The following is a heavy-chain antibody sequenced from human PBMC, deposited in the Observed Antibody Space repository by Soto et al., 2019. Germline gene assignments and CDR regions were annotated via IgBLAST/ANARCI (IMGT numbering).Heavy chain of an antibody. Sequence: KTSETLSLTCTVSGGSISSSSYYWGWIRQPPGKGLEWIGSIYYSGSTYYNPSLKSRVTISVDTSKNQFSLKLSSVTAADTAVYYCARLYSSPYYFDYWGQGTLVTVSS. J-gene: IGHJ4*02. D-gene: IGHD6-19*01. V-gene: IGHV4-39*01. CDR3: ARLYSSPYYFDY. CDR2: IYYSGST. CDR1: GGSISSSSYY.